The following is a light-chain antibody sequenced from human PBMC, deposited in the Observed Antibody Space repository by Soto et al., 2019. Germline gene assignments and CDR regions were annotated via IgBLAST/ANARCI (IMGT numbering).Light chain of an antibody. CDR1: QSISSW. CDR2: DAS. CDR3: QQYNSYSALT. V-gene: IGKV1-5*01. J-gene: IGKJ4*01. Sequence: DIQMTQSPSTLSASVGDRVTITCRASQSISSWLAWYQQKPGKAPKLLIYDASSLESGVPSRFSGSGSVTEFTLTISSLQPDDFATYYCQQYNSYSALTFGGVTKVEIK.